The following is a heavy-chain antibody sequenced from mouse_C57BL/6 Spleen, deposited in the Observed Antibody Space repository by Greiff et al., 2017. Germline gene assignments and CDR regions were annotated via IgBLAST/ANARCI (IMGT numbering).Heavy chain of an antibody. CDR3: AREGAYYGSSLDY. D-gene: IGHD1-1*01. CDR1: GYTFTDYY. Sequence: VQLQQSGAELVRPGASVKLSCKASGYTFTDYYINWVKQWPGQGLEWIARIYPGSGNTYYNEKFKGMATLTAEKSSSTAYMQLSSLTAEDSADYFGAREGAYYGSSLDYWGQGTTRTVSS. J-gene: IGHJ2*01. CDR2: IYPGSGNT. V-gene: IGHV1-76*01.